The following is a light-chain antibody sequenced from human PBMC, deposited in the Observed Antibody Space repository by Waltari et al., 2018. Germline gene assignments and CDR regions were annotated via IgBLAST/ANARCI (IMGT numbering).Light chain of an antibody. CDR1: HDITKY. CDR3: HQYDNLPYT. Sequence: DIQMTQFPSSLSASAGDRVTITCQASHDITKYLNWYQQKPGKAPKLLIYDASNLETGVPSRFSGSGSGTDFTFTISSLQPEDVATYYCHQYDNLPYTFGQGTKLEIK. CDR2: DAS. V-gene: IGKV1-33*01. J-gene: IGKJ2*01.